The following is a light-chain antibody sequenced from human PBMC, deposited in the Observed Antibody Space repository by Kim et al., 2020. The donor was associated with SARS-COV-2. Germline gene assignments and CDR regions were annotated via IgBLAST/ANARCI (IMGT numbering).Light chain of an antibody. CDR3: QQFDSYPRT. CDR1: QGIRSF. Sequence: DIQLTQSPSSLSASVGDRVTITCRASQGIRSFLAWYQQKPGKATNLLIYAASSLQSGVPSRFSGSGSGTEFTLTISSVQTEDFATYYCQQFDSYPRTFGGGTKVDIK. V-gene: IGKV1-9*01. CDR2: AAS. J-gene: IGKJ4*01.